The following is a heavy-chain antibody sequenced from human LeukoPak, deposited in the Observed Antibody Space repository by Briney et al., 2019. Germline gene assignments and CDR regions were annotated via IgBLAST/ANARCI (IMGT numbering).Heavy chain of an antibody. Sequence: GGSLRLSCAASGFTFSSYSMNWDRQAPGKGLEWVSSISSSSSYIYYADSVKGRFTISRDNAKNSLYLQMNSLRAEDTAVYYCARALRAARLVDYWGQGTLVTVSS. V-gene: IGHV3-21*01. CDR3: ARALRAARLVDY. CDR1: GFTFSSYS. D-gene: IGHD6-6*01. CDR2: ISSSSSYI. J-gene: IGHJ4*02.